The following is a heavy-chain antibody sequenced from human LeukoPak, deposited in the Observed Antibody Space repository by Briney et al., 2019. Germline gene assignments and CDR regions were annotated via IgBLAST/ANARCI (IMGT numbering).Heavy chain of an antibody. CDR3: ARYSSPVGNCFDP. CDR1: GFTFSSYE. D-gene: IGHD4-11*01. Sequence: GGSLRLSCAASGFTFSSYEMNWVRQAPGKGLQWVSYISSDGNTIYYADSVKGRFTISRDNAKNSLYLQMNSLRAEDTAVYYCARYSSPVGNCFDPWGQGTLVTVSS. V-gene: IGHV3-48*03. CDR2: ISSDGNTI. J-gene: IGHJ5*02.